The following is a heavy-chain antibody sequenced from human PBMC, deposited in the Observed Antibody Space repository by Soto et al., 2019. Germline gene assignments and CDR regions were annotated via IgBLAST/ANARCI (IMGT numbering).Heavy chain of an antibody. J-gene: IGHJ5*02. D-gene: IGHD1-26*01. CDR1: GYTFTSYY. CDR2: INPSGGST. Sequence: ASVKVSCKASGYTFTSYYMHWVRQAPGQGLEWMGIINPSGGSTSYAQKFQGRVTMTRDTSTSTVYMELSSLRSEDTAVYYCARDLGGSGSYYNNWFDPWGQGTLVTVSS. V-gene: IGHV1-46*01. CDR3: ARDLGGSGSYYNNWFDP.